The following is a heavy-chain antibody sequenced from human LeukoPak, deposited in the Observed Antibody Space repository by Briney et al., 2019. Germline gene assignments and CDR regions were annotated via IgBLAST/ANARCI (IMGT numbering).Heavy chain of an antibody. Sequence: GGSLRLSCVASGFTFSTYWMSWVRQAPGKGLEWVANIKQDGSEKYYVDSVKGRFTISRDNSRDTLSVQINSLRAEDTAVYYCAKLQSVVIPAAMLGFDYWGQGILVTVSS. J-gene: IGHJ4*02. V-gene: IGHV3-7*03. CDR1: GFTFSTYW. CDR2: IKQDGSEK. D-gene: IGHD2-2*01. CDR3: AKLQSVVIPAAMLGFDY.